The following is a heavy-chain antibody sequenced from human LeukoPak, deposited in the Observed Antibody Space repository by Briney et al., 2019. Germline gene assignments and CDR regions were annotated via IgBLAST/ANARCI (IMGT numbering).Heavy chain of an antibody. CDR3: ARGGLGYCSSTSCVNWFDP. CDR1: GGSFSGYY. D-gene: IGHD2-2*01. J-gene: IGHJ5*02. Sequence: SETLSLTCAVYGGSFSGYYWSWIRQPPGKGLEWIGEINHSGSTNYNPSLKSRVTISVDTSKNQFSLKLSSVTAADTAVYYCARGGLGYCSSTSCVNWFDPWGQGTLVTVSS. CDR2: INHSGST. V-gene: IGHV4-34*01.